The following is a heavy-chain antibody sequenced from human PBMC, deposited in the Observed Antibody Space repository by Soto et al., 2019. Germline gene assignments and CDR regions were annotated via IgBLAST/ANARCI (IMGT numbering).Heavy chain of an antibody. CDR3: ARDDSGYPSYFHY. Sequence: PGGSLRLSCAASGFTFSSYEMNWVRQAPGKGLEWVSYISSGGSTIYYADPVRGRFTISRDNAKNSLYLQMNSLRAEDTAVYYCARDDSGYPSYFHYWGQGTLVTVSS. CDR2: ISSGGSTI. J-gene: IGHJ4*02. CDR1: GFTFSSYE. D-gene: IGHD3-16*02. V-gene: IGHV3-48*03.